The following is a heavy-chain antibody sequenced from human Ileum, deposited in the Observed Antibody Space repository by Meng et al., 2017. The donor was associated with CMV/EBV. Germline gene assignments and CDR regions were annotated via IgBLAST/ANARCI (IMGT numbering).Heavy chain of an antibody. CDR2: IWSDGSQR. CDR1: FTFGDCF. CDR3: AKGWVGPGVGNPNWFDP. J-gene: IGHJ5*02. D-gene: IGHD1-26*01. V-gene: IGHV3-33*06. Sequence: FTFGDCFMHWFRQAPGKGLEWVAVIWSDGSQRYFGDSVKGRFTTSADNSKSTLYMQMNSLRTEDTAVYYCAKGWVGPGVGNPNWFDPWGQGTLVTVSS.